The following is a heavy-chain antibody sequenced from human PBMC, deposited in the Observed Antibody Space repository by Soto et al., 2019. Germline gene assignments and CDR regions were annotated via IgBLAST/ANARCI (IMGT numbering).Heavy chain of an antibody. CDR2: ISYDGSNK. CDR1: GFTFSSYA. Sequence: QVQLVESGGGVVQPGRSLRLSCAASGFTFSSYAMRWVRQAPGKGLEWVAVISYDGSNKYYADSVKGRFTISRDNSKNTLYLQMNSLRAEDTAVYYCARDPVLGTAIALWYFDHWGRGPLGTVSS. J-gene: IGHJ2*01. V-gene: IGHV3-30-3*01. D-gene: IGHD5-18*01. CDR3: ARDPVLGTAIALWYFDH.